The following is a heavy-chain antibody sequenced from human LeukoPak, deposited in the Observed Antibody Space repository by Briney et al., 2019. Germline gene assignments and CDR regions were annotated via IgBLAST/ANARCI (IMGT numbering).Heavy chain of an antibody. CDR3: VRAGGSSWSDF. Sequence: GGFLRLSCAASRFTFSSYWMSWVRQSPGKGLEWVANINQDGSENHYVDSVKGRFTISRDNAKNSVFVQMNGLRVEDTAVYYCVRAGGSSWSDFWGQGTLVTVSS. J-gene: IGHJ4*02. D-gene: IGHD6-13*01. CDR1: RFTFSSYW. V-gene: IGHV3-7*01. CDR2: INQDGSEN.